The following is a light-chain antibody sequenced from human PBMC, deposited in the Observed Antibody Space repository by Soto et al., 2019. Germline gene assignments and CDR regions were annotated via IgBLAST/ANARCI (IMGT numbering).Light chain of an antibody. Sequence: QSALTQPASVSGSPGQSITISFTGTSSYVGGYNYVSWYQQHPGIAPKLMISEVSNRPSGVSNRFSGSKSGNTASLTISGLQAEDEADYSCSSYTSSSTLVFGGGTKLTVL. V-gene: IGLV2-14*01. CDR2: EVS. J-gene: IGLJ2*01. CDR3: SSYTSSSTLV. CDR1: SSYVGGYNY.